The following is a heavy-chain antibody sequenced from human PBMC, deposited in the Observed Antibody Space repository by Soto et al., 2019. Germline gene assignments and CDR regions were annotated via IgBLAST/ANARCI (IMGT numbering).Heavy chain of an antibody. D-gene: IGHD2-8*01. CDR1: GITLAAHG. Sequence: QEQLVESGGGMVHPGTSLRLSCVTSGITLAAHGMHWVRQAPGMGLEWVALSWYDGKTFYGDSVKGRFTISRDTSTVFLDMRSLRPDDTAVYFCARVRNNNDKRLDVWGQGTTVIVS. CDR3: ARVRNNNDKRLDV. V-gene: IGHV3-33*01. CDR2: SWYDGKT. J-gene: IGHJ6*02.